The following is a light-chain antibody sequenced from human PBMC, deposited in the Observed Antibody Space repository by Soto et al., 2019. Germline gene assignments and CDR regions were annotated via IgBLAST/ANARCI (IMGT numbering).Light chain of an antibody. CDR3: QSYDSSLSGSI. CDR2: GNS. V-gene: IGLV1-40*01. J-gene: IGLJ2*01. Sequence: QSVLTQPPSVSGAPGQRVTISCTGSSSNIGAGYDVHWYQQLPGTAPKLLIYGNSNRPSGVPDRLSGSKSGTSASLASTGLQAEDEADYYCQSYDSSLSGSIFGGGHKLTVL. CDR1: SSNIGAGYD.